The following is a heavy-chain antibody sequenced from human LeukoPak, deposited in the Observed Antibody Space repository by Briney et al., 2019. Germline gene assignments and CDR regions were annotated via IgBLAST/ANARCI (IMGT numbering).Heavy chain of an antibody. CDR3: AKVSGSYSSLYSFDY. V-gene: IGHV3-23*01. Sequence: AESLTLSCAASGFTFSSYAMSWVRQPPGKGLEWVSGIISLRGSTYYEHSVKGRFTISRDNSKNTLYLQMNSLRAEDTAVYYCAKVSGSYSSLYSFDYWGQGTLVTVSP. J-gene: IGHJ4*02. CDR2: IISLRGST. CDR1: GFTFSSYA. D-gene: IGHD1-26*01.